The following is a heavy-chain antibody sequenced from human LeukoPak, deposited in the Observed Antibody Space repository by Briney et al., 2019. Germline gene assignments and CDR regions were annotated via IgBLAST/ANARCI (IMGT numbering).Heavy chain of an antibody. CDR2: IKSKTDGGTT. J-gene: IGHJ5*02. D-gene: IGHD3-10*01. CDR1: GFTFSNAW. CDR3: ATELSWELVRGDR. V-gene: IGHV3-15*05. Sequence: GGSLRLSCAASGFTFSNAWMRWVRQAPGKGMEWVGRIKSKTDGGTTDYAAPVKGRFTISRDDSKNTLYLQMNGLKTEDTGVYYCATELSWELVRGDRWGRGTLVSVSS.